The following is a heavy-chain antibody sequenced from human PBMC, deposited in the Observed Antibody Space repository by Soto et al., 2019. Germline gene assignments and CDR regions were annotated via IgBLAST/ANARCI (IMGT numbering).Heavy chain of an antibody. V-gene: IGHV4-59*01. J-gene: IGHJ4*02. D-gene: IGHD1-26*01. CDR1: GGSISSYY. Sequence: SETLSLTCTVSGGSISSYYWSWIRQPPGKGLEWIGYIYYSGSTNYNPSLKSRVTISVDTSKNQFSLKLSSVTAADTAVYYCVRDRCLRGYSDSFDYWGQGTLVTVSS. CDR2: IYYSGST. CDR3: VRDRCLRGYSDSFDY.